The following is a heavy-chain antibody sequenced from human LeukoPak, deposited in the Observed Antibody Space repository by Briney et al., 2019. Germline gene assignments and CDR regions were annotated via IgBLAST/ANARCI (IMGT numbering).Heavy chain of an antibody. CDR3: ARDGGGIAVAGTRSDY. Sequence: ASVKVSCKASGYTFTGYYMHWMRQAPGQGLEWMGWINPNSGGTNYAQKFQGRVTMTRDTSISTAYMELSRLRSEDTAVYYCARDGGGIAVAGTRSDYWGQGTLVTVSS. V-gene: IGHV1-2*02. D-gene: IGHD6-19*01. J-gene: IGHJ4*02. CDR2: INPNSGGT. CDR1: GYTFTGYY.